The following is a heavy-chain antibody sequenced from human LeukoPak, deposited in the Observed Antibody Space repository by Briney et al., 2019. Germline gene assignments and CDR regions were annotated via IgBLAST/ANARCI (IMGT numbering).Heavy chain of an antibody. CDR2: INSDGSST. D-gene: IGHD6-6*01. Sequence: GGSLRLSCAASGFTFSSSWMHWVRQAAGKGLVWVSRINSDGSSTGYADSVKGRFTISRDNAKNTLYLQMNSLRAEDTAVYYCARVSSSGSVYWGQGTLVTVSS. J-gene: IGHJ4*02. CDR3: ARVSSSGSVY. V-gene: IGHV3-74*01. CDR1: GFTFSSSW.